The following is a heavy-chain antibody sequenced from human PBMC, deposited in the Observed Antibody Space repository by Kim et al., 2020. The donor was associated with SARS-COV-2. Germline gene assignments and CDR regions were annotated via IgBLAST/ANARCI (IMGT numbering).Heavy chain of an antibody. CDR1: GFTFDDYA. CDR3: AKDIKDIALGDAFDI. CDR2: ISWNSGSI. D-gene: IGHD2-15*01. V-gene: IGHV3-9*01. Sequence: GGSLRLSCAASGFTFDDYAMHWVRQAPGKGLEWVSGISWNSGSIGYADSVKGRFTISRDNAKNSLYLQMNSLRAEDTALYYCAKDIKDIALGDAFDIWGQGTMVTVSS. J-gene: IGHJ3*02.